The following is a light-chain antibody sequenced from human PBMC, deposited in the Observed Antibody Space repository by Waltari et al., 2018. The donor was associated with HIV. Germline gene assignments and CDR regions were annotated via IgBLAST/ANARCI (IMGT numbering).Light chain of an antibody. CDR1: QSVLYSSNNENY. V-gene: IGKV4-1*01. CDR2: WAS. CDR3: QQYYSPPGWT. J-gene: IGKJ1*01. Sequence: DIVMTQSPDSLAVSLGERATINCTPSQSVLYSSNNENYLAWYQQKPGQPPKLLIYWASTRESGVPDRFSGSGSGTDFTLTISSLQAEDVAVYYCQQYYSPPGWTFGQGTKVEIK.